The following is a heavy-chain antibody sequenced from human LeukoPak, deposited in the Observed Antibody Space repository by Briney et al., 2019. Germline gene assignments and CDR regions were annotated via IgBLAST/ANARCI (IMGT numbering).Heavy chain of an antibody. V-gene: IGHV3-23*01. J-gene: IGHJ4*02. Sequence: GGSLRLSCAASGFTFSSYAMSWVRQAPGKGLEWVSAISGSGGSTYCADSVKGRFTISRDNSKNTLYLQMNSLRAEDTAVYYCAKPSPYDYGDPRISFDYWGQGTLVTVSS. CDR3: AKPSPYDYGDPRISFDY. D-gene: IGHD4-17*01. CDR1: GFTFSSYA. CDR2: ISGSGGST.